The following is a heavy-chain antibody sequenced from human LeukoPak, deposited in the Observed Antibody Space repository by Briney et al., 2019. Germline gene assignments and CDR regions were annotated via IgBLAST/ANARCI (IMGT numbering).Heavy chain of an antibody. CDR1: GFTFSSYA. CDR2: ISGSGGST. D-gene: IGHD3-10*01. CDR3: VRETSYYGSGSYYNLDY. J-gene: IGHJ4*02. Sequence: AGGSLRLSCAASGFTFSSYAMSWVRQAPGNGLEWVSAISGSGGSTYYADSVKGRFTISRDNSKDTLSLQMNNLRAEDTAIYYCVRETSYYGSGSYYNLDYWGQGTLVTVSS. V-gene: IGHV3-23*01.